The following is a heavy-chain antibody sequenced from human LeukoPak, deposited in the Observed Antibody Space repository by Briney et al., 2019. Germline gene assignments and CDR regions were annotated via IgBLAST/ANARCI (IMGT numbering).Heavy chain of an antibody. CDR1: GFTFSSYW. J-gene: IGHJ4*02. CDR2: IKQDGSEK. CDR3: ARGPAAGNLLGY. Sequence: PGGPLRLSCAASGFTFSSYWMSWVRQAPGKGLEWVANIKQDGSEKYYVDSVKGRFTISRDNAKNSLFLQMNSLRAEDTAVYYCARGPAAGNLLGYWGQGTLVTVSS. D-gene: IGHD6-19*01. V-gene: IGHV3-7*01.